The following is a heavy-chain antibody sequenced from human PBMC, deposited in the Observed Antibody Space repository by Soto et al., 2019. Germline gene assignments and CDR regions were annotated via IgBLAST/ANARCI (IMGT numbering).Heavy chain of an antibody. V-gene: IGHV1-8*01. Sequence: QVQLVQSGAEVKKPGASVKVSCKASGYTFTSYDINWVRQATGQGLEWMGWMNPNSGNTAYAQKFQGRVTKTSDTSISTAYMELSSLRSEDTAVDYCARERREGYDNWGQGTLVTVSS. CDR3: ARERREGYDN. CDR2: MNPNSGNT. CDR1: GYTFTSYD. J-gene: IGHJ4*02. D-gene: IGHD5-12*01.